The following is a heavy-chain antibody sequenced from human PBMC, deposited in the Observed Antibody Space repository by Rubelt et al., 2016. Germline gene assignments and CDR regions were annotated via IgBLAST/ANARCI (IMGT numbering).Heavy chain of an antibody. CDR1: SYY. J-gene: IGHJ5*02. V-gene: IGHV4-59*08. CDR2: IYYSGST. Sequence: SYYWSWIRQPPGKGLEWIGYIYYSGSTYYNPSLKSRVTISVDTSKNQFSLKLSSVTAADTAVYYCARLAHDILTGHYPYNWFDPWGQGTLVTVSS. CDR3: ARLAHDILTGHYPYNWFDP. D-gene: IGHD3-9*01.